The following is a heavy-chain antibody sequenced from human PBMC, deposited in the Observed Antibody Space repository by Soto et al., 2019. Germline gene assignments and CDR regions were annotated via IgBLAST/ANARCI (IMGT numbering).Heavy chain of an antibody. D-gene: IGHD5-12*01. CDR2: IIPIFGTA. CDR1: GGTFSSYA. J-gene: IGHJ6*02. V-gene: IGHV1-69*13. CDR3: ARDIVATTNYYYYYGMDV. Sequence: EASVKVSCKASGGTFSSYAISWVRQAPGQGLEWMGGIIPIFGTANYAQKFQGRVTITADESTSTAYMELSSLRSEDTAVYYCARDIVATTNYYYYYGMDVWGQGTTVTVSS.